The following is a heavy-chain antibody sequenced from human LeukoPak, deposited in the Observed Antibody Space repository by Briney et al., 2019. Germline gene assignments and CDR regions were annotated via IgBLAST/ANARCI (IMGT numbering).Heavy chain of an antibody. V-gene: IGHV3-48*01. CDR1: GFTFSSYW. CDR3: ARMVAPMYFYYYMDV. Sequence: GGSLRLSCAASGFTFSSYWMSWVRQAPGKGLEWVAYISSSSSTIYYADSVKGRFTISRDNAKNSLCLQMNSLRAEDTAVYYCARMVAPMYFYYYMDVWGKGTTVTVSS. D-gene: IGHD2-21*02. CDR2: ISSSSSTI. J-gene: IGHJ6*03.